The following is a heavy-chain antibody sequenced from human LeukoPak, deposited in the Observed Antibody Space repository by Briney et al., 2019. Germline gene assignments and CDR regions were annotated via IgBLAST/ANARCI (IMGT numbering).Heavy chain of an antibody. J-gene: IGHJ6*03. D-gene: IGHD6-13*01. V-gene: IGHV1-69*05. CDR3: AGSIAAAGYYYYYMDV. Sequence: SVKVSCKASGGTFSSHAISWVRQAPGQGLEWMGGIIPVFGTANYAQKFQGRVTITTDESTSTAYMELNSLRSEDTAVYYCAGSIAAAGYYYYYMDVWGKGTTVTVSS. CDR2: IIPVFGTA. CDR1: GGTFSSHA.